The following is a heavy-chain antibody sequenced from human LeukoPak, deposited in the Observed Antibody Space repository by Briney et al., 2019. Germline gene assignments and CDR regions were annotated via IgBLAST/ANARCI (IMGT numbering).Heavy chain of an antibody. CDR2: MNPNSGIT. CDR1: GYTFTSYD. Sequence: GASVKVSCKASGYTFTSYDINWVRQATGQGLEWMGWMNPNSGITGYAQKFQGRVTMTRNTSISTAYMELSSLRSEDTAVYYCARTGYSYGYPQFDPWGQGTLVTVSS. J-gene: IGHJ5*02. CDR3: ARTGYSYGYPQFDP. D-gene: IGHD5-18*01. V-gene: IGHV1-8*01.